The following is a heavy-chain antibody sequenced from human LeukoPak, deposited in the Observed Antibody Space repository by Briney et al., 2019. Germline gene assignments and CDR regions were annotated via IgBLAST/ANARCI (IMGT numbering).Heavy chain of an antibody. CDR3: ARRQQLASDAFDI. V-gene: IGHV5-51*01. CDR1: GYSFTTYW. Sequence: GESLKISCKGSGYSFTTYWIAWVRQMPGEGLEWMGIIYPGDSETRYSPSFQGQVTISADKSISTAYLQWSSLKASDTAMYYCARRQQLASDAFDIWGQGTMVTVSS. J-gene: IGHJ3*02. D-gene: IGHD6-13*01. CDR2: IYPGDSET.